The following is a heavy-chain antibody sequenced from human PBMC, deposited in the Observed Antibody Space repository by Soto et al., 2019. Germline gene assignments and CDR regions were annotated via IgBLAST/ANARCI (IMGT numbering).Heavy chain of an antibody. CDR3: AKNYDFWSGYYLSKGSYFDY. CDR2: ISGSGGST. D-gene: IGHD3-3*01. Sequence: GGSLRLSCAASGFTFSSYAMSWVRQAPGKGLEWVSPISGSGGSTYYADSVKGRFTISRDNSKNTLYLQMNSLRAEDTAVYYCAKNYDFWSGYYLSKGSYFDYWGQGTLVTVSS. J-gene: IGHJ4*02. V-gene: IGHV3-23*01. CDR1: GFTFSSYA.